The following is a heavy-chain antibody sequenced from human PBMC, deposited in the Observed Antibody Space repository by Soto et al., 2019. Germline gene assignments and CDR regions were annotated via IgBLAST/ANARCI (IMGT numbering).Heavy chain of an antibody. V-gene: IGHV4-4*07. CDR2: IYTSGST. J-gene: IGHJ4*02. CDR1: GGSMSSYY. CDR3: ARDYMAVVD. D-gene: IGHD2-15*01. Sequence: SETLSLTCTVSGGSMSSYYWSWIRQPAGKGLEWIGHIYTSGSTNYNPSLKSRATISLDTSKNQFSLKLSSVTAADTAVYYCARDYMAVVDWGQGTLVTVSS.